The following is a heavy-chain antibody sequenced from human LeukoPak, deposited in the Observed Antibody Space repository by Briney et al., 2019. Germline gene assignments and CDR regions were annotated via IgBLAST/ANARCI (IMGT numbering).Heavy chain of an antibody. D-gene: IGHD6-13*01. CDR2: ISSGSSYI. Sequence: GGSLRLSCAASGFTFSSYSMNWVRQPPGKGLEWVSCISSGSSYICYADSVKGRFTISRDNAKNSLYLQMNSLRAEDTAVYYCASGSGSWHYFDYWGQGTLVTVSS. CDR1: GFTFSSYS. J-gene: IGHJ4*02. CDR3: ASGSGSWHYFDY. V-gene: IGHV3-21*01.